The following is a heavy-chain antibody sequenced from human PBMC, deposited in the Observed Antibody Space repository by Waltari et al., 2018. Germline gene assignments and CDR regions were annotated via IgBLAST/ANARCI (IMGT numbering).Heavy chain of an antibody. J-gene: IGHJ6*02. CDR1: AFTVSSCA. Sequence: QVQLLVCGGGVVPRGMSLRRPCGAAAFTVSSCAMPWVRQAPGKGLEWVAVISYNGRNIYYEDSVKGRFTISRDNSNKTLYLQMNSLRPEDTAVYYCARDYCDRTNCHGMDVWGQGTTVTVSS. CDR2: ISYNGRNI. V-gene: IGHV3-30*04. CDR3: ARDYCDRTNCHGMDV. D-gene: IGHD3-22*01.